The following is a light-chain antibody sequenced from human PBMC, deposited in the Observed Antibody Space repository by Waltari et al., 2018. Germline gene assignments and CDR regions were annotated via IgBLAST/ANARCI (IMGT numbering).Light chain of an antibody. CDR3: QKYSSSPHS. CDR1: QNVNNY. J-gene: IGKJ2*03. Sequence: VLLTQSPATLSLSPGEGATLSCRATQNVNNYLAWYQQKPGQAPRLLIYGASSRATGIPDRVSGRGSGPDFTLTISSLEPEDFAVYYCQKYSSSPHSFGPGTKVEIK. CDR2: GAS. V-gene: IGKV3-20*01.